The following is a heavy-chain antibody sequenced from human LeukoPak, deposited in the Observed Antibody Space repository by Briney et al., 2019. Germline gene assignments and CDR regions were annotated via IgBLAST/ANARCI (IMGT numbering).Heavy chain of an antibody. V-gene: IGHV4-34*01. D-gene: IGHD5-24*01. Sequence: SETLSLTCAVYGGSFSGYYWSWIRQPPGKGLEWIGVINHSGSTNYNPSLKSRVTISVDTSKNQFSLKLSSVTAADTAVYYCARGSSVEMATILFDYWGQGTLVTVSS. CDR2: INHSGST. CDR1: GGSFSGYY. J-gene: IGHJ4*02. CDR3: ARGSSVEMATILFDY.